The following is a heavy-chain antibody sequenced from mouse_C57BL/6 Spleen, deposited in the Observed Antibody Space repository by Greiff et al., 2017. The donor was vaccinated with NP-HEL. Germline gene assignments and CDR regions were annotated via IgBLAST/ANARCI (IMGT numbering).Heavy chain of an antibody. D-gene: IGHD1-1*01. J-gene: IGHJ3*01. V-gene: IGHV1-80*01. CDR2: IYPGDGDT. CDR1: GYAFSSYW. Sequence: QVQLKQSGAELVKPGASVKISCKASGYAFSSYWMNWVKQRPGKGLEWIGQIYPGDGDTNYNGKFKGKATLTADKSSSTAYMQLSSLTSEDSAVYFCARCDITSTWFADWGQGTLVTVSA. CDR3: ARCDITSTWFAD.